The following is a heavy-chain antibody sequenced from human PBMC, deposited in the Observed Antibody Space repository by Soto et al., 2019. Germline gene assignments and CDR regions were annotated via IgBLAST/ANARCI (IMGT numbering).Heavy chain of an antibody. Sequence: EVQLVESGGGLVKPGGSLRLSCAASGFTFSNAWMSWVRQAPGKGLEWVGRIKSKTDGGTTDYAAPVKGRFTISRDDSKNTLYLQMNSLKTEDTAVYYCTTDLVVVAATPKLLDYWGQGTLVTVSS. CDR1: GFTFSNAW. D-gene: IGHD2-15*01. CDR2: IKSKTDGGTT. V-gene: IGHV3-15*01. J-gene: IGHJ4*02. CDR3: TTDLVVVAATPKLLDY.